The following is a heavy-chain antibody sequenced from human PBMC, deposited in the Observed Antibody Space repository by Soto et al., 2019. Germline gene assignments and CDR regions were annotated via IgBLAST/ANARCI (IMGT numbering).Heavy chain of an antibody. J-gene: IGHJ6*02. V-gene: IGHV3-48*01. CDR2: ISGGSSII. D-gene: IGHD3-16*01. Sequence: EVQLVESGGGLVQPGGSLRLSCVASRFTFRTYSMNWVRQAPGKRLEWVSYISGGSSIIYYADSVKGRFTISRDNAKNSLYLQTNSLRAEDTAVYYCARSYDYGMDVWGQGTTVTVSS. CDR1: RFTFRTYS. CDR3: ARSYDYGMDV.